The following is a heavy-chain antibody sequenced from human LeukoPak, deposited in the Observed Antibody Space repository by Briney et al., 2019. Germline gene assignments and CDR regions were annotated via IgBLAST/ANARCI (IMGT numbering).Heavy chain of an antibody. CDR2: ISYDGSNK. D-gene: IGHD6-13*01. J-gene: IGHJ4*02. V-gene: IGHV3-30*01. Sequence: GGALRLSCAASGFTLSSYAMHWVRQAPGKGREWVAVISYDGSNKYYADSVKGRFTISRDNSKNTLYLQMHSLRAEDTAVYYCARADEPSIAAAIFDYWGQGTLVTVSS. CDR1: GFTLSSYA. CDR3: ARADEPSIAAAIFDY.